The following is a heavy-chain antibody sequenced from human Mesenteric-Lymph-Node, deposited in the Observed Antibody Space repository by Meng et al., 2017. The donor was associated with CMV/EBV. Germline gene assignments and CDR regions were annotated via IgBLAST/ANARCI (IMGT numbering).Heavy chain of an antibody. J-gene: IGHJ6*02. D-gene: IGHD2-2*01. CDR3: ARDCRNRPSCSYPYYSGMDV. CDR2: IGSISNPI. V-gene: IGHV3-21*01. CDR1: GFTFSSYS. Sequence: GESLKISCAASGFTFSSYSLNWVRQAPGKGLEWVASIGSISNPIFYADALKGRFTISRDNAKESLFLQMDSLRAEDTAIYYCARDCRNRPSCSYPYYSGMDVWGQGTTVTVSS.